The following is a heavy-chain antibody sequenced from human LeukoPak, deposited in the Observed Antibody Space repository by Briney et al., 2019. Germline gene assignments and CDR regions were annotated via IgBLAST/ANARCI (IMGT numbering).Heavy chain of an antibody. D-gene: IGHD6-13*01. V-gene: IGHV4-59*08. CDR2: IYHSGST. Sequence: PSETLSLTCTVSGGSISSYYWSWIRQPPGKGLEWIGYIYHSGSTNYTPSLKSRVTVSVDTSKNQFSLKLSSVTAADTALYYCARREVYSSSYYTAFDIWGQGTMVTVSS. CDR3: ARREVYSSSYYTAFDI. J-gene: IGHJ3*02. CDR1: GGSISSYY.